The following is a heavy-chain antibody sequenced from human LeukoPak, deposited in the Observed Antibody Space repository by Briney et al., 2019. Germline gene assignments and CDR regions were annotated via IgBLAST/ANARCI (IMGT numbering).Heavy chain of an antibody. D-gene: IGHD1-1*01. CDR1: GYSFTAYY. CDR3: AREPGTATGY. Sequence: ASVRVSCKASGYSFTAYYIQWLRQAPGQGLEGMGWINSNSGGTKCAPRFQGRVTLTRNTSLSTVYMEMSDLTSDDTAIYYCAREPGTATGYWGQGTLVAISS. V-gene: IGHV1-2*07. J-gene: IGHJ4*02. CDR2: INSNSGGT.